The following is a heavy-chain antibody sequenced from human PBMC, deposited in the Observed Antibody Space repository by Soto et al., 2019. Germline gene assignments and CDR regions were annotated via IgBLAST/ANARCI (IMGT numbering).Heavy chain of an antibody. CDR1: GYTFTSYG. V-gene: IGHV1-18*04. D-gene: IGHD2-2*01. Sequence: QVQLVQSGEEVKKPGASVKVSCKASGYTFTSYGFTWVRQAPGQGLEWMGLINAHNGNTNYAQKFQGRVTMTTDTSTTTAYLEVRSLRSDDTAVYYCARDVCTSCSTPRGLDYWGQGTLVTVSS. J-gene: IGHJ4*02. CDR3: ARDVCTSCSTPRGLDY. CDR2: INAHNGNT.